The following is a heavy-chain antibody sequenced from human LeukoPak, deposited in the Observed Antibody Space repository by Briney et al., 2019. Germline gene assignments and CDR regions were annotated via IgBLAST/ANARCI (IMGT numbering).Heavy chain of an antibody. D-gene: IGHD2-2*01. CDR1: GGSISSYY. CDR3: ANVGGSSAPGSGY. CDR2: IYDSGST. J-gene: IGHJ4*02. Sequence: SSETLSLTCTVSGGSISSYYWSWIRQPPGKGLEWIGFIYDSGSTNYNPSLKSRVTISVDTSKNQFSLKLRSVTAADTAVYYCANVGGSSAPGSGYWGQGTLVTVSS. V-gene: IGHV4-59*01.